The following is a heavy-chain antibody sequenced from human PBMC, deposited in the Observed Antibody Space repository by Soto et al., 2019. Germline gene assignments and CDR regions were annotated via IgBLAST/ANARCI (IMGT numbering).Heavy chain of an antibody. J-gene: IGHJ4*02. Sequence: GGSLRLSCAASGFTFSSYAMSWVRQAPGKGLEWVSAISGSGASTYYADSVKGRFTISRDNSKNTLYLQMNSLRAEDTAVYYCAKGPSDWLFSPLVYWGQGTLVTVSS. CDR3: AKGPSDWLFSPLVY. D-gene: IGHD3-9*01. CDR1: GFTFSSYA. CDR2: ISGSGAST. V-gene: IGHV3-23*01.